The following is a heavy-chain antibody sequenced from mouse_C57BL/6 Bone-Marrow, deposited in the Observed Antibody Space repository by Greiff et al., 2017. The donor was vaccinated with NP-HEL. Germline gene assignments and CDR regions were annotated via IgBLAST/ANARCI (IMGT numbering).Heavy chain of an antibody. D-gene: IGHD1-1*01. V-gene: IGHV5-6*02. CDR2: ISSGGSYT. Sequence: EVMLVESGGDLVKPGGSLKLSCAASGFTFSSYGMSWVRQTPDKRLEWVAIISSGGSYTYYPDSVKGRFTISRDNAKNTLYLQMSSLKSEDTAMYYCARHDYYGSRAWFAYWGQGTLVTVSA. CDR3: ARHDYYGSRAWFAY. CDR1: GFTFSSYG. J-gene: IGHJ3*01.